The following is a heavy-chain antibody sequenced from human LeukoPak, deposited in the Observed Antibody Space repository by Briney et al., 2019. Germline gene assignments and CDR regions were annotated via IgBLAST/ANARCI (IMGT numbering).Heavy chain of an antibody. CDR2: MNYSGST. D-gene: IGHD3-22*01. Sequence: SETLSLTCTVSGGSISSGANSWSWIRQPPGKGLDWATYMNYSGSTYYNPSLMSRCTMSADTSKNHLSLKLISVPAAETAVDYCASPYYYGSRFDPWGQGVLVTVSS. CDR3: ASPYYYGSRFDP. V-gene: IGHV4-30-4*01. J-gene: IGHJ5*02. CDR1: GGSISSGANS.